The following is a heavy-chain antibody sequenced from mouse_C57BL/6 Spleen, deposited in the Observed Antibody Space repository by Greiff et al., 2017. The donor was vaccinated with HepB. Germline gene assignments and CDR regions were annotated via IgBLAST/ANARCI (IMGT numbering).Heavy chain of an antibody. V-gene: IGHV1-22*01. CDR3: AREVLDY. Sequence: EVQLQQSGPELVKPGASVTMSCKASGYTFTDYNMHWVKQSHGKSLEWIGYINPNNGGNSSNQQFKGKATLTVNKSYSTSYMELRSLTSEDSAVYDCAREVLDYWRQGTTLTVSS. CDR2: INPNNGGN. J-gene: IGHJ2*01. CDR1: GYTFTDYN.